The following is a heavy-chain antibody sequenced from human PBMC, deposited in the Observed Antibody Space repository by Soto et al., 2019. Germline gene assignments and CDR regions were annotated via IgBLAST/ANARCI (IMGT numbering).Heavy chain of an antibody. J-gene: IGHJ4*02. D-gene: IGHD6-19*01. V-gene: IGHV3-53*01. Sequence: EVQLVESGGDLIQPGGSLRLSCAASGFIVSNSYMSWVRQAPGKGLEWVSILYRDGTTYYADSVKGRFTTSRDTSKNTLYLQMDSLRADDTAVYYCARSDSSGSSNFDYWGQGTLVTVSS. CDR1: GFIVSNSY. CDR2: LYRDGTT. CDR3: ARSDSSGSSNFDY.